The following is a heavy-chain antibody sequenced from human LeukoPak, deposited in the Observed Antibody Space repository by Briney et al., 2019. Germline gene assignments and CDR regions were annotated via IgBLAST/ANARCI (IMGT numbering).Heavy chain of an antibody. CDR1: GFTFSSYA. Sequence: PGGSLRLSCAASGFTFSSYAMSWVRQAPGKGLEWVAVISYDGSNKYYADSVKGRFTISRDNSKNTLYLQMNSLRAEDTAVYYCAKMYYYDSSGYKGAFDIWGQGTMVTVSS. CDR3: AKMYYYDSSGYKGAFDI. J-gene: IGHJ3*02. V-gene: IGHV3-30*18. D-gene: IGHD3-22*01. CDR2: ISYDGSNK.